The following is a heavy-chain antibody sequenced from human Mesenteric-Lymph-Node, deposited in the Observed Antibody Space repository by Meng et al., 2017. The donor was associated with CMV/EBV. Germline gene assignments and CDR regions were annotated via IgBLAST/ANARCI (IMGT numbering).Heavy chain of an antibody. V-gene: IGHV1-46*01. Sequence: ASVKVSCKASGHIFIGYYIDWVRQAPGQGLEWMGIINPSGGSTSYAQKFQGRVTMTRDTSTSTVYMELSSLRSEDTAVYYCARGALYGGNSETLDYWGQGTLVTVSS. J-gene: IGHJ4*02. CDR2: INPSGGST. CDR3: ARGALYGGNSETLDY. D-gene: IGHD4-23*01. CDR1: GHIFIGYY.